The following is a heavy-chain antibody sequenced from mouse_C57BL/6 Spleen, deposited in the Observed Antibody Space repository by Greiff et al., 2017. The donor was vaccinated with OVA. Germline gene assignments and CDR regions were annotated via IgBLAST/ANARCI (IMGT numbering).Heavy chain of an antibody. CDR3: AQAYEYGGFDY. V-gene: IGHV8-5*01. CDR1: GFSLSTSPMG. D-gene: IGHD2-4*01. J-gene: IGHJ2*01. Sequence: QVTLNESGPGILQPSQTLSLTCSFSGFSLSTSPMGIGWIRQPSGQGLEWLAHLWWNDDKYYNPSLTSRLSISKDTSNNQVFLKSTSVDTADTAKYYCAQAYEYGGFDYWGQGTTLTVSS. CDR2: LWWNDDK.